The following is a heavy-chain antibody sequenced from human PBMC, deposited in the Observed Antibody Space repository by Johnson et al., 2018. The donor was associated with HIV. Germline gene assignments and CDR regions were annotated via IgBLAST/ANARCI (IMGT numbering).Heavy chain of an antibody. J-gene: IGHJ3*02. Sequence: VQLVESGGGVVQPGGSLRVSCAASGFTVSSNYMSWVRQAPGKGLEWVSVIYSGGSTYYADSVKGRVTISRDNAKKSLYLQMNSLRAEDTAVYYCARDKRRGALEIWGQGTMVTVSS. CDR3: ARDKRRGALEI. V-gene: IGHV3-66*01. CDR2: IYSGGST. CDR1: GFTVSSNY. D-gene: IGHD6-25*01.